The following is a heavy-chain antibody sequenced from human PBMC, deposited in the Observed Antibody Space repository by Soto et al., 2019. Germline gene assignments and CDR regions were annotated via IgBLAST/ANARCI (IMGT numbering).Heavy chain of an antibody. CDR2: ISAYNGNR. J-gene: IGHJ3*02. CDR3: ARLDGGVIPGPCDI. V-gene: IGHV1-18*04. D-gene: IGHD3-16*02. CDR1: GYAFSSYG. Sequence: QVQLVQSGPEGKKPGASVNVSCKTSGYAFSSYGITWVRQAPGQGLEWMGWISAYNGNRNYAQKFQDRVTMNTDTSTSAAYMELRGLRSDDTAVYYCARLDGGVIPGPCDIWGQGTTVTVSA.